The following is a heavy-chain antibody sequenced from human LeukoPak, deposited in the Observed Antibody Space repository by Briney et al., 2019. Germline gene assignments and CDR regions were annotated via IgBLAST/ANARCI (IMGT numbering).Heavy chain of an antibody. D-gene: IGHD3-3*01. J-gene: IGHJ3*02. CDR2: IYSGGST. V-gene: IGHV3-53*01. CDR1: GFTVRSNY. Sequence: GGSLRLSCAASGFTVRSNYMSWVREAPGKGLGWVSVIYSGGSTYNAVSVKGRFTVSRDNSKNTLYLQMNSLRAEDTAVYYCARLAGYYDFWSGYFSDTLADNDAFDIWGQGTMVTVSS. CDR3: ARLAGYYDFWSGYFSDTLADNDAFDI.